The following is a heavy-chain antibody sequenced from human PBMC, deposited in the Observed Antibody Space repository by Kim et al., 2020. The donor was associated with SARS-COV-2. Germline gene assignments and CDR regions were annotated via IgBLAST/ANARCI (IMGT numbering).Heavy chain of an antibody. J-gene: IGHJ4*02. CDR3: ATPGVVVAATLVY. CDR2: ISSSSSYI. Sequence: GGSLRLSCAASGFTFSSYSMNWVRQAPGKGLEWVSSISSSSSYIYYADSVKGRFTISRDNAKNSLYLQMNSLRAEDTAVYYCATPGVVVAATLVYWGQGTLVTVSS. V-gene: IGHV3-21*01. D-gene: IGHD2-15*01. CDR1: GFTFSSYS.